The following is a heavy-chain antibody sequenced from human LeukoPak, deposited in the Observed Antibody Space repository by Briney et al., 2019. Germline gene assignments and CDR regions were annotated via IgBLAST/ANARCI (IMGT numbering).Heavy chain of an antibody. D-gene: IGHD6-13*01. CDR3: ARGGIAAAASDY. Sequence: SVKVSCKASGGTFSSYAISWVRQAPGQGLEWMGRIIPILGIANYAQKFQGRVTITADKSTSTAYMELSSLRSEDTAVYYCARGGIAAAASDYWGQGTLVTVSS. V-gene: IGHV1-69*04. CDR2: IIPILGIA. J-gene: IGHJ4*02. CDR1: GGTFSSYA.